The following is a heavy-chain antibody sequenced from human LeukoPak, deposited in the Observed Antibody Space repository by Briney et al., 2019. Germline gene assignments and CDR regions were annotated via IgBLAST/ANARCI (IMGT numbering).Heavy chain of an antibody. V-gene: IGHV3-23*01. J-gene: IGHJ4*02. CDR1: GFTFSSYA. CDR2: ISGSGGST. CDR3: AKDSFGVLVDY. Sequence: PGGSLRLSCAASGFTFSSYAMSWVRQAPWKGLEWVSGISGSGGSTDYADSVKGRFTISRDNSKNTLYLQMNSLRAEDTAVYYCAKDSFGVLVDYRGQGTLVTVSS. D-gene: IGHD3-3*01.